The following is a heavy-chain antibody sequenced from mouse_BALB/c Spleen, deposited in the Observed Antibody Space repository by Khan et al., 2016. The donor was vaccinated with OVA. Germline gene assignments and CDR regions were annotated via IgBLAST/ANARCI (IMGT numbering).Heavy chain of an antibody. J-gene: IGHJ2*01. CDR1: GYTFTDYS. CDR3: AIRDYFDD. Sequence: QVQLKQSGPELVRPGVSVKISCKGSGYTFTDYSMHWVKQSHAKSLEWIGVISTDSVNTNYNQKFKGKATLTVDKSSSTAYMELARMTSEDSAIYYCAIRDYFDDWGQGTTLTVSS. CDR2: ISTDSVNT. V-gene: IGHV1S137*01.